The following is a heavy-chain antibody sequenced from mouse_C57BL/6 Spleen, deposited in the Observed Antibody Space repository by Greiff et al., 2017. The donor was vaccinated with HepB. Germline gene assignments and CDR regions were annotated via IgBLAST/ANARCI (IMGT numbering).Heavy chain of an antibody. V-gene: IGHV1-52*01. CDR3: ARKGYSNYGYFDY. D-gene: IGHD2-5*01. Sequence: VQLQQPGAELVRPGSSVKLSCKASGYTFTSYWMHWVKQSPIQGLEWIGNIYPSDSETHYNQKFKDKATLTVDKSSSTAYMQLSSLTSEDSAVYYCARKGYSNYGYFDYWGQGTTLTVSS. J-gene: IGHJ2*01. CDR2: IYPSDSET. CDR1: GYTFTSYW.